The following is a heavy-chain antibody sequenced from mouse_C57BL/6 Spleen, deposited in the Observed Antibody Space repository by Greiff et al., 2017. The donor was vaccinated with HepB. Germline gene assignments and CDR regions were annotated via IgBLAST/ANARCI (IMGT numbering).Heavy chain of an antibody. CDR2: IDPSDSYT. CDR3: ARSDGFDGYYVGWFAY. Sequence: QVQLQQPGAELVRPGTSVKLSCKASGYTFTSYWMHWVKQRPGQGLEWIGVIDPSDSYTNYNQKFKGKATLTVDTSSSTAYMQISSLTSEDSAVYYCARSDGFDGYYVGWFAYWGQGTLVTVSA. D-gene: IGHD2-3*01. V-gene: IGHV1-59*01. J-gene: IGHJ3*01. CDR1: GYTFTSYW.